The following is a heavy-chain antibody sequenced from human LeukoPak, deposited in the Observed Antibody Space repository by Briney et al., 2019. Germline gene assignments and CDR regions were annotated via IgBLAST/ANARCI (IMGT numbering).Heavy chain of an antibody. Sequence: GGSLRLSCAASGFTFDDYGMSWVRQAPGKGLEWVSGINWNGGSTGYADSVKGRFTISRDNSKNTLYLQMNSLRAEDTAVYYCIIAAAVSFDYWGQGTLVTVSS. CDR3: IIAAAVSFDY. D-gene: IGHD6-13*01. CDR2: INWNGGST. J-gene: IGHJ4*02. V-gene: IGHV3-20*04. CDR1: GFTFDDYG.